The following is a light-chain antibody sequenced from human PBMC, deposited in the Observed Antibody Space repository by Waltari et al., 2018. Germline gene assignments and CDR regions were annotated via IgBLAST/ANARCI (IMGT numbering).Light chain of an antibody. CDR2: AAS. J-gene: IGKJ1*01. Sequence: DIQMTQSPSSLSASVGDRVPITCRASQSIGTYLNWYQHKPGRAPELLIYAASTLQGGVPSRFSGSGSETHFTLVISSLQREDFATYYCQQSYTTPRTFGQGTKVEIK. CDR3: QQSYTTPRT. CDR1: QSIGTY. V-gene: IGKV1-39*01.